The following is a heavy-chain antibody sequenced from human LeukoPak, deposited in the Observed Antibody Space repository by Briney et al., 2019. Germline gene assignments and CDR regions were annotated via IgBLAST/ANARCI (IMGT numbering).Heavy chain of an antibody. CDR3: SRAEYSPGYYSYDYYYMDV. CDR1: GFTFSNYW. CDR2: VKGDESEK. Sequence: GGSLRLSCAASGFTFSNYWMNWVRQAPGKGLEWVANVKGDESEKHYVDSVKGRFTISRDNAKNSLYLQMNSLRAEDTAVYFCSRAEYSPGYYSYDYYYMDVWGKGTTVTVSS. J-gene: IGHJ6*03. D-gene: IGHD6-6*01. V-gene: IGHV3-7*01.